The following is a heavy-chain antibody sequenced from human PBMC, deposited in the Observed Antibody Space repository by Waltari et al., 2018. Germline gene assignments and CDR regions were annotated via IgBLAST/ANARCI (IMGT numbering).Heavy chain of an antibody. CDR1: GYTFTSYD. D-gene: IGHD3-3*02. Sequence: QVQLVQSGAEVKKPGASVKVSCKASGYTFTSYDITWLRQAPGQGLEWMGWMNPNSGNTGYAQKFQGRVTITRNTSISTAYMELSSLRSEDTAVYYCARVGRAFRRPGGYYFDYWGQGTLVTVSS. CDR3: ARVGRAFRRPGGYYFDY. J-gene: IGHJ4*02. V-gene: IGHV1-8*03. CDR2: MNPNSGNT.